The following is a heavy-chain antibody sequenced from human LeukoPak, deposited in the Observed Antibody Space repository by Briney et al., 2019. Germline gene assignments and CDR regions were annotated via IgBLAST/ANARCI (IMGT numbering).Heavy chain of an antibody. CDR2: IYPGDSET. CDR1: GYPFTTYW. CDR3: VRSRGYSYGYSYYFDY. Sequence: GESLQISCKGSGYPFTTYWIGWVRQMPGKGLEWMGIIYPGDSETRYSPSFQGQVTISADKSISTAYLQWSSLKASDTAMYYCVRSRGYSYGYSYYFDYWGQGTLVTVSS. D-gene: IGHD5-18*01. J-gene: IGHJ4*02. V-gene: IGHV5-51*01.